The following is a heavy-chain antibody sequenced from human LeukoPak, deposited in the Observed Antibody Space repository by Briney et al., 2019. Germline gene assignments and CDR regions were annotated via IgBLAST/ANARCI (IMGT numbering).Heavy chain of an antibody. V-gene: IGHV1-69*04. J-gene: IGHJ6*02. CDR2: IIPILGIA. CDR1: GGTFSSYA. CDR3: ASSPAAMAHYYYGMDV. Sequence: SVKVSCKASGGTFSSYAISWVRQAPGQGLEWMGRIIPILGIANYAQKFQGRVTITADKSTSTAYMELSSLRSEDTAVYHCASSPAAMAHYYYGMDVWGQGTTVTVSS. D-gene: IGHD5-18*01.